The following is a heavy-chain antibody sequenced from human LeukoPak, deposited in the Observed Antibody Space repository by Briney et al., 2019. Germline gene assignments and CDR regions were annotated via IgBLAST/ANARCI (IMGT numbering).Heavy chain of an antibody. D-gene: IGHD5-12*01. CDR2: IYYSGST. Sequence: SETLSLTCTLSGGSISSYYWSWIRQPPGKGLEWIGYIYYSGSTNYNPSLKSRVTISVDTSKNQFSLKLSSVTAADTAVYFCARVATIRPYYYYYYMDVWGKGTTVTISS. CDR1: GGSISSYY. V-gene: IGHV4-59*01. CDR3: ARVATIRPYYYYYYMDV. J-gene: IGHJ6*03.